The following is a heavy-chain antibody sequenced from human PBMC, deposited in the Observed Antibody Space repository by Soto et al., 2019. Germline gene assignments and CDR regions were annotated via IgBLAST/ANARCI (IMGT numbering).Heavy chain of an antibody. V-gene: IGHV1-18*01. CDR3: ARDFWSGYYPPNYYGMDV. J-gene: IGHJ6*02. CDR2: ISAYNGNT. CDR1: GYTFTSYG. Sequence: ASVKVSCKASGYTFTSYGISWVRQAPEQGLEWMGWISAYNGNTNYAQKLQGRVTMTTDTSTSTAYMELRSLRSDDTAVYYCARDFWSGYYPPNYYGMDVWGQGTTVTVSS. D-gene: IGHD3-3*01.